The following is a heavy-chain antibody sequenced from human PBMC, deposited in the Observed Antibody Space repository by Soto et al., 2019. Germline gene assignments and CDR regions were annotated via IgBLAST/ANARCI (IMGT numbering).Heavy chain of an antibody. Sequence: GGSLRLSCAASGFTFSNYAMSWVRQAPGKGLEWVSTIIPSGGSTYYADSVKGRFTLSRDNSKNTLYLQMNSLRADDTAVYYCAKDKDFWSGYYSHFDYWGQGTLVTASS. V-gene: IGHV3-23*01. J-gene: IGHJ4*02. CDR2: IIPSGGST. CDR1: GFTFSNYA. CDR3: AKDKDFWSGYYSHFDY. D-gene: IGHD3-3*01.